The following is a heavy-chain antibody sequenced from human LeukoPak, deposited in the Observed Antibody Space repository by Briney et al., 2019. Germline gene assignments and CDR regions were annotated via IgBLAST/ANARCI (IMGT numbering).Heavy chain of an antibody. V-gene: IGHV4-39*07. CDR2: IYYSGST. D-gene: IGHD2-2*01. CDR3: AKTPSAALFDY. J-gene: IGHJ4*02. Sequence: SETLSLTCTVSGGSINNNNYYWGWIRQPPGKGLEWIANIYYSGSTYYNPSLKSRVTISVDTFNNQFSLRLNSVTAADTAVYYCAKTPSAALFDYWGQGTLVTVSS. CDR1: GGSINNNNYY.